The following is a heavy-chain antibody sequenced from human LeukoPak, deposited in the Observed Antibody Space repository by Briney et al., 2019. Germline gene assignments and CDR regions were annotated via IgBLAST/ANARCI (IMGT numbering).Heavy chain of an antibody. D-gene: IGHD2-15*01. CDR2: ISNNRST. V-gene: IGHV4-59*01. CDR1: GDSMSTFY. CDR3: ARGVGCSGGTCSPFDY. Sequence: SETLSLTCTVSGDSMSTFYWSWIRQPPGEGLEWIGFISNNRSTNHNPSLKSRVTISLDTPQNQFSLRLNSVTAADTAVYYCARGVGCSGGTCSPFDYWGQGILVTVSS. J-gene: IGHJ4*02.